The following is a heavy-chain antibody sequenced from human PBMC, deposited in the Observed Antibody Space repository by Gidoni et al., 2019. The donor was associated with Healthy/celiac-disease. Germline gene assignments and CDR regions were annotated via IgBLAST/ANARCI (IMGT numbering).Heavy chain of an antibody. CDR3: ARGPYGDTAFYGMDV. CDR2: MYSGGST. Sequence: EVQLVESGGGLVQPGGSLRLSCSASGFTVSSNYMSWVRQAPGKGLEWVSVMYSGGSTYYADSVKGRFTISRDNSKNTLYLQMNSLRAEDTAVYYCARGPYGDTAFYGMDVWGQGTTVTVSS. CDR1: GFTVSSNY. J-gene: IGHJ6*02. D-gene: IGHD5-18*01. V-gene: IGHV3-66*02.